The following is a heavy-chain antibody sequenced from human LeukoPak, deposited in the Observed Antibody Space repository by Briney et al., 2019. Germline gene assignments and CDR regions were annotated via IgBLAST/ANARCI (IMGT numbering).Heavy chain of an antibody. D-gene: IGHD3-9*01. J-gene: IGHJ4*02. Sequence: HPGGSLRLSCAAYGFTFSSYAMSSVRQAPGKVLEWVSPISGSGGSTYYADSVKGRFTISRDNSKNTLYLQTNSLRAKDTAVYYCAKAEDYDTLTGWADYWGQGTLVTVSS. V-gene: IGHV3-23*01. CDR1: GFTFSSYA. CDR2: ISGSGGST. CDR3: AKAEDYDTLTGWADY.